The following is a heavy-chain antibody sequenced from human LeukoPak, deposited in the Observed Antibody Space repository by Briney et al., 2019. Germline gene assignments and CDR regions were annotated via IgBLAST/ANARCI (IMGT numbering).Heavy chain of an antibody. CDR2: MNPNSGNT. J-gene: IGHJ4*02. CDR3: ARTYYYGSGSYPDFDY. V-gene: IGHV1-8*03. CDR1: GYTFTSYD. D-gene: IGHD3-10*01. Sequence: ASVKVSCKASGYTFTSYDINWVRQATGQGLEWMGWMNPNSGNTGYAQKFQGRVTITRNTSISTAYMELSSLRSDDTAVYYCARTYYYGSGSYPDFDYWGQGTLVTVSS.